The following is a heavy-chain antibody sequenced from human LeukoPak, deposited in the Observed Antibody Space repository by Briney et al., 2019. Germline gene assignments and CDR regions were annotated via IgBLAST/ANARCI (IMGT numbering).Heavy chain of an antibody. D-gene: IGHD3-22*01. CDR3: ARLKTYYYDSSGYPDY. Sequence: ASVKVSCKASGYTFTSYYMHWVRQAPGQGLEWMGIINPSGGSTSYAQKFQGRVTMTRDTSTSTAYMELRSLRSDDTAVYYCARLKTYYYDSSGYPDYWGQGTLVTVSS. J-gene: IGHJ4*02. CDR2: INPSGGST. CDR1: GYTFTSYY. V-gene: IGHV1-46*01.